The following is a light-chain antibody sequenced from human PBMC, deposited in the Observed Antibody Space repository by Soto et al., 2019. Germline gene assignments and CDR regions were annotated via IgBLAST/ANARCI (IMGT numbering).Light chain of an antibody. V-gene: IGKV3-20*01. CDR3: QQYATSPWT. Sequence: ETVLTQPPGTLSLSPGERATLSCRASQSVTNSYLAWFQQKPGQAPRLLIFGALSRATGIPDRFSGSGSGTDFTLTISRLEPEDFAVYYCQQYATSPWTFGQGTKVEVK. CDR2: GAL. J-gene: IGKJ1*01. CDR1: QSVTNSY.